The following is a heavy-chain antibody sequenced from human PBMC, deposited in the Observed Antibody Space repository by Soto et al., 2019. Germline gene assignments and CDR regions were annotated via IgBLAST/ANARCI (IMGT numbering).Heavy chain of an antibody. Sequence: SETLSLTCYASGGSITSSSHFWGWVRQPPGKGLEWIGTIYFTGNTYYTPSLKSRLTMSIDTSKNEFSLRLNSVTAADTAVYYCAGQTFTIAAASYGRSNWFDPWGPGTLVTVSS. J-gene: IGHJ5*02. V-gene: IGHV4-39*01. D-gene: IGHD6-25*01. CDR1: GGSITSSSHF. CDR3: AGQTFTIAAASYGRSNWFDP. CDR2: IYFTGNT.